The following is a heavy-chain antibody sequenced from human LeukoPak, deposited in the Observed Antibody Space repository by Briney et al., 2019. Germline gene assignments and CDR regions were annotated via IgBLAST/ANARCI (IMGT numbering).Heavy chain of an antibody. CDR3: AKGVVPAASTYYYYYYGMDV. V-gene: IGHV3-23*01. CDR1: GFTFSSYA. J-gene: IGHJ6*04. D-gene: IGHD2-2*01. Sequence: GGSLRLSCAASGFTFSSYAMSWVRQAPGKGLEWVSAISGSGGSTYYADSVKGRFTISRDNSKNTLYLQMNSLRAEDTAVYYCAKGVVPAASTYYYYYYGMDVWGKGTTVSVSS. CDR2: ISGSGGST.